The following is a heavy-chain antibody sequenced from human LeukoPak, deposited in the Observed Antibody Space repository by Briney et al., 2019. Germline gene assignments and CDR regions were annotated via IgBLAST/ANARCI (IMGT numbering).Heavy chain of an antibody. J-gene: IGHJ4*02. CDR1: GFTFSSYA. CDR3: ARVPYSSGLYPAGAGDY. D-gene: IGHD6-19*01. Sequence: PGGSLRLSCAASGFTFSSYAMTWVRRAPGKGLEWVSAISGSGGSTYYADSVKGRLIISRDNSKNTLYLQMNSLRAEDTAVYYCARVPYSSGLYPAGAGDYWGQGTLVTVSS. V-gene: IGHV3-23*01. CDR2: ISGSGGST.